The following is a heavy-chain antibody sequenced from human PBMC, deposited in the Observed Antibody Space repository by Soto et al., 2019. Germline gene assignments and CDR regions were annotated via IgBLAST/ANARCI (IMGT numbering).Heavy chain of an antibody. CDR1: GGSFANHY. D-gene: IGHD3-3*01. CDR3: ATRITVFGLLIPPFDP. V-gene: IGHV4-34*01. J-gene: IGHJ5*02. Sequence: SETLSLTCAVYGGSFANHYWNWIRQPPGKGLEWIGEINHTGGTHYNPSLKSRVTMSVDTSKNQFSLRLSSVTAADTAIYYCATRITVFGLLIPPFDPWGQGTQVTVSS. CDR2: INHTGGT.